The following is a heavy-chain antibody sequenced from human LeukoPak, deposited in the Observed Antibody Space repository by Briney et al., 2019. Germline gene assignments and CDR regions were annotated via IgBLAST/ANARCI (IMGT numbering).Heavy chain of an antibody. D-gene: IGHD3-9*01. CDR2: INPSGGST. CDR3: ARDPSYYDILTGYYPAYYFDY. Sequence: ASVKVSCKASGYTFTSYYMHWVRQAPGQGLEWMGIINPSGGSTSYAQKFQGRVTMTRDMSTSTVYMELSRLRSDDTAVYYCARDPSYYDILTGYYPAYYFDYWGQGTLVTVSS. J-gene: IGHJ4*02. V-gene: IGHV1-46*01. CDR1: GYTFTSYY.